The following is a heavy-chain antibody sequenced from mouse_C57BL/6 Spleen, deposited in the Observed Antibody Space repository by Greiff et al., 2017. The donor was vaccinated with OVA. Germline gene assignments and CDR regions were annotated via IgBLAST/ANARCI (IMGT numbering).Heavy chain of an antibody. D-gene: IGHD2-1*01. Sequence: VQLKESGPELVKPGDSVKISCKASGYSFTGYFMNWVMQSHGKSLEWIGRINPYNGDTFYNQKFKGKATLTVDKSSSTAHMELRSLTSEDSAVDYCARRGNYSYAMDYWGQGTSVTVSS. CDR1: GYSFTGYF. V-gene: IGHV1-20*01. J-gene: IGHJ4*01. CDR3: ARRGNYSYAMDY. CDR2: INPYNGDT.